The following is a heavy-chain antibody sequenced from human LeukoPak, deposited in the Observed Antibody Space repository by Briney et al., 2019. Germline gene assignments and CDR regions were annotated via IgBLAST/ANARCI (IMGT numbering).Heavy chain of an antibody. D-gene: IGHD6-13*01. Sequence: GGSLRLSCAASGFTFSSYSMSWVRQAPGKGLEWVSSISSSSNYIYYADSMKGRFTISRDNAKNSLYLQMNSLRAEDTAVYFCARATGYDATFDYWGQGTLVSVSS. V-gene: IGHV3-21*01. CDR1: GFTFSSYS. CDR3: ARATGYDATFDY. J-gene: IGHJ4*02. CDR2: ISSSSNYI.